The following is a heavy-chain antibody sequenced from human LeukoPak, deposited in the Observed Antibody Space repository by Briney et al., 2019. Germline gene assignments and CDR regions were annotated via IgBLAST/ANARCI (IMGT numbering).Heavy chain of an antibody. J-gene: IGHJ5*02. V-gene: IGHV3-23*01. CDR2: ISGSGGST. CDR3: AKDRGMIVPGGWFDP. CDR1: GFTFSSYA. D-gene: IGHD3-22*01. Sequence: QAGGSLRLSCAASGFTFSSYAMSWVRQAPGKGLEWVSAISGSGGSTYYADSVKGRFTIARDNSKNTLYLQMNSLRAEDTAVYYCAKDRGMIVPGGWFDPWGQGTLVTVSS.